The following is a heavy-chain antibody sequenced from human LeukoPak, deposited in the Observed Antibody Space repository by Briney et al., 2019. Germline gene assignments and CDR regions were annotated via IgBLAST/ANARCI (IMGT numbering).Heavy chain of an antibody. CDR1: SDSISSGDYY. J-gene: IGHJ4*02. Sequence: SQTLSLTCTVSSDSISSGDYYWSWIRQPAGKGLGFIGYINKKGGTFYNPPLKSRVSISIDTSKNRFSLKLTSVTAADTAVYFCAREHKSYGDYPYYFDSWGQGTLVTVSS. CDR3: AREHKSYGDYPYYFDS. D-gene: IGHD4-17*01. CDR2: INKKGGT. V-gene: IGHV4-30-4*01.